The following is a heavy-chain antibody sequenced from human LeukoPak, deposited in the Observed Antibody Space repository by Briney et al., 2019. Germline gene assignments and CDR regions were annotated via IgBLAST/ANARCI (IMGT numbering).Heavy chain of an antibody. D-gene: IGHD1-14*01. Sequence: GSLRLSCAASGFTFSSYGMHWVRQAPGKWLEWVAVIWYDGSNKYYADSVKGRFTISRDNSKNTLYLQMNSLRAEDTAVYYCARDTEPYYFDYWGQGTMVTISS. J-gene: IGHJ4*02. CDR3: ARDTEPYYFDY. CDR1: GFTFSSYG. CDR2: IWYDGSNK. V-gene: IGHV3-33*01.